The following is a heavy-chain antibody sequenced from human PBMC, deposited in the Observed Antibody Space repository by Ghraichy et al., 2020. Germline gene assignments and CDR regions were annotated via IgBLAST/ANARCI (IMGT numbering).Heavy chain of an antibody. J-gene: IGHJ6*02. V-gene: IGHV4-59*08. CDR2: IYYSGST. CDR1: GGSITPNF. CDR3: ATHGPRVLISV. D-gene: IGHD3-16*01. Sequence: SETLSLTCTVSGGSITPNFWSWIRQPPWKGLEWVGYIYYSGSTSYNPSLKSRVAISVDTSKNQFSLKLSSVTAADTAVYYCATHGPRVLISVWGQGTTVTVSS.